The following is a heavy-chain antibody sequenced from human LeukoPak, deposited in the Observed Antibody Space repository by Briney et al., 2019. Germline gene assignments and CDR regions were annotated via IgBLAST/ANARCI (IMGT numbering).Heavy chain of an antibody. CDR2: TYYRSKWYN. CDR1: GESVSSNSAA. J-gene: IGHJ4*02. CDR3: AREPHSSSWYFDY. V-gene: IGHV6-1*01. D-gene: IGHD6-13*01. Sequence: SQTLSLTCAISGESVSSNSAAWNWIRQSPSRGLEWLGRTYYRSKWYNDYALSVKSRVTINADTSKNQFSLQMNSVTPEDTAVYYCAREPHSSSWYFDYWGQGTLVTVSS.